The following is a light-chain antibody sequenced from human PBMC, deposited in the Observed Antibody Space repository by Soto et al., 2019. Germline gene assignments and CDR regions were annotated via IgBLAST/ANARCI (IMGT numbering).Light chain of an antibody. CDR3: HQFKSYPV. CDR2: DAS. V-gene: IGKV1-13*02. J-gene: IGKJ4*01. Sequence: ASQLTQSPSSLSASVGDRVTITCRASQGISSALAWYQRKPGKAPKLLIYDASNLESGVPSRFSGSGSGTDFTLTISSLQPEDLTTYYCHQFKSYPVFGGGNKVDIK. CDR1: QGISSA.